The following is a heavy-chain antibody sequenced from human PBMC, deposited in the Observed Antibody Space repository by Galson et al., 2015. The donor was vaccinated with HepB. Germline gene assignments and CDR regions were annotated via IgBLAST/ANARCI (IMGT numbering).Heavy chain of an antibody. D-gene: IGHD2/OR15-2a*01. Sequence: SLRLSCAASGFTFSSYWMHWVRQAPGKGLVWVSRINSDGSSTSYADSVQGRFTISRDNSENTLYLQMNSLRAEDTAVYYCARGLYTYSWNSWFDPWGQGTLVTVSS. CDR1: GFTFSSYW. CDR3: ARGLYTYSWNSWFDP. CDR2: INSDGSST. J-gene: IGHJ5*02. V-gene: IGHV3-74*01.